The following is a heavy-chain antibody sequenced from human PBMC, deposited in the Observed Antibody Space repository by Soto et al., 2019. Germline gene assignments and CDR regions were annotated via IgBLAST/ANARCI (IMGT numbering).Heavy chain of an antibody. CDR3: AKAGEKKYYYDSSGYPNYYYYGMDV. Sequence: SVKGRFTISRDNAKNSLYLQMNSLRDEDTAVYYCAKAGEKKYYYDSSGYPNYYYYGMDVWGQGTTVTVSS. D-gene: IGHD3-22*01. V-gene: IGHV3-48*02. J-gene: IGHJ6*02.